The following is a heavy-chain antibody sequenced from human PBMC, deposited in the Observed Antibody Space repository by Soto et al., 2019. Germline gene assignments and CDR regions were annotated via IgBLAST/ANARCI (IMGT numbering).Heavy chain of an antibody. J-gene: IGHJ4*02. CDR3: ASDGITAAGLFDF. CDR1: GYTFSGHY. D-gene: IGHD6-13*01. CDR2: INPNSGGA. Sequence: ASVKVSCKTSGYTFSGHYMHWVRQAPGQGLEWMGWINPNSGGASYAQKFLGRVTFTRDTSISTAYMEVSRLTSDDTAIYYCASDGITAAGLFDFWGQGTLVTVSS. V-gene: IGHV1-2*02.